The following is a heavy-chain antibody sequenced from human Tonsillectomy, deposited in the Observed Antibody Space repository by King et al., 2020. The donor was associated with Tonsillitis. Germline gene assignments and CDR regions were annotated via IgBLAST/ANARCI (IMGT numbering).Heavy chain of an antibody. Sequence: EVQLVESGGGLVQPGGSLRLSCAASGFTFNSYNMNWVRQAPGKGLEWISYVSSSSDTIYYADSVRGRFTISRDNARNSLYLQMDSLRVEDTAVYYCARSLLYDSLWGTQTLGTVDYWGQGALVTISS. D-gene: IGHD3-16*01. V-gene: IGHV3-48*01. CDR2: VSSSSDTI. J-gene: IGHJ4*02. CDR3: ARSLLYDSLWGTQTLGTVDY. CDR1: GFTFNSYN.